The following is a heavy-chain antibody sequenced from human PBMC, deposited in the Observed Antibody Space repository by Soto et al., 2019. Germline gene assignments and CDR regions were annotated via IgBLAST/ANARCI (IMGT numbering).Heavy chain of an antibody. CDR2: ISHDGINK. V-gene: IGHV3-30-3*01. CDR3: ARDMYSSDYFVKWFEP. D-gene: IGHD6-19*01. CDR1: GFSFSSYA. Sequence: QVRLVESGGGVVQPGRSLRLSCTASGFSFSSYAMYWFRQPPGKGLEWGAVISHDGINKHYADSVKGRVTVSRDNSNQSLDLQLNSLRGEYTAMYYCARDMYSSDYFVKWFEPWGQGTLVTVSS. J-gene: IGHJ5*02.